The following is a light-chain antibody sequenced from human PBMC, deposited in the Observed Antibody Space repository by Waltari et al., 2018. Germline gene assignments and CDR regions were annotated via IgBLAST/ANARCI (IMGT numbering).Light chain of an antibody. Sequence: DIVMTQSPDSLAVSLGERATINCRSSQSVLYNSNNFDYLAWYQQKPGQPPKLLFYWASTRESGVPDRFSGGGYGTEFTLTINSLQAEDVAIYYCQQYYSRPLTFGGGTRVEIK. J-gene: IGKJ4*01. CDR3: QQYYSRPLT. CDR1: QSVLYNSNNFDY. V-gene: IGKV4-1*01. CDR2: WAS.